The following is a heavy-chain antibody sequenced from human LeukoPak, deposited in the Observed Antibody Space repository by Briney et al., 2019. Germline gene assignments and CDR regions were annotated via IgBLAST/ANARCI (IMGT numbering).Heavy chain of an antibody. J-gene: IGHJ4*02. CDR3: ARETESSGCFDY. CDR2: IYYSGST. D-gene: IGHD6-19*01. Sequence: TSETLSLTCTVSGGSISSYYWSWIRQPPGKGLEWIGYIYYSGSTNYNPPLKSRVTISVDTSKNQFSLKLSSVTAADTAVYYCARETESSGCFDYWGQGTLVTVSS. V-gene: IGHV4-59*01. CDR1: GGSISSYY.